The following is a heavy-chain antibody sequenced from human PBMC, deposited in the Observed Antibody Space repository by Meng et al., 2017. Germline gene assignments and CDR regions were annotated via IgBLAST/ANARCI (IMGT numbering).Heavy chain of an antibody. CDR1: GFTFSSYW. Sequence: LSLTCAASGFTFSSYWMHWVRQAPGKGLVWVSSINSDGSSKSYADSVKGRFTISRDNSKNTLYLQMNSLRAEDTAVYYCAIAGIQLWSYFDAFDIWGQGTMVAVSS. CDR2: INSDGSSK. CDR3: AIAGIQLWSYFDAFDI. J-gene: IGHJ3*02. D-gene: IGHD5-18*01. V-gene: IGHV3-74*01.